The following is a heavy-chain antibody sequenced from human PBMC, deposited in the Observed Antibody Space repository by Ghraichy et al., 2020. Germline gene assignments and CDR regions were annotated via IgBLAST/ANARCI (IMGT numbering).Heavy chain of an antibody. D-gene: IGHD6-19*01. J-gene: IGHJ5*02. Sequence: SETLSLTCTVSGGSISSYYWSWIRQPPGKGLEWIGYIYYSGSTNYNPSLKSRVTISVDTSKNQFSLKLSSVTAADTAVYYCARGIAVAPDWFDPWGQGTLVTVSS. CDR2: IYYSGST. V-gene: IGHV4-59*01. CDR3: ARGIAVAPDWFDP. CDR1: GGSISSYY.